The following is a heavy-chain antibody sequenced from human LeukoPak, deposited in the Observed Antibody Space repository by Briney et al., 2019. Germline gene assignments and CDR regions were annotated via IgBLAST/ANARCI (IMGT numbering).Heavy chain of an antibody. CDR1: GFTFVDYG. CDR2: INYNGAIT. D-gene: IGHD3-3*02. J-gene: IGHJ4*02. Sequence: GGSLRLSCATSGFTFVDYGLSWVRRAPGKGLEWLCAINYNGAITDYADSVKGRFTISRDNAKNSLYLRMDSLRAEGTALYYCARDRLGPSFSVSHFDLWGQGTLVTVSS. CDR3: ARDRLGPSFSVSHFDL. V-gene: IGHV3-20*04.